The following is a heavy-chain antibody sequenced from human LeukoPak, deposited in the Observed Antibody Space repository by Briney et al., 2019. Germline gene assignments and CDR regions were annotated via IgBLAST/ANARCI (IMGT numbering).Heavy chain of an antibody. CDR1: GFTFSSYS. CDR3: ARGFPPRRSYDSNGYYSYYFDY. Sequence: GGSLRLSCAASGFTFSSYSMNWVRQAPGKGLEWVSSISSSSSYIYYADSVKGRFTISRGNAKNSLYLQMNSLRAEDTAVYYCARGFPPRRSYDSNGYYSYYFDYWGQGTLVTVSS. V-gene: IGHV3-21*04. J-gene: IGHJ4*02. CDR2: ISSSSSYI. D-gene: IGHD3-22*01.